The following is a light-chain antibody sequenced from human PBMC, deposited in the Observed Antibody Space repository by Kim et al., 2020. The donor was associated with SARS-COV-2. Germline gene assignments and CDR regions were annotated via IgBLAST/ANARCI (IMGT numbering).Light chain of an antibody. Sequence: ASLGDSVTITCRANQDIRNDLGWYQQNPGRAPKRLIYGASSLQSGVPSRFSGSGSGTEFTLTISSVQPEDFATYFCLQHNTYPITFGQGTRLEIK. CDR3: LQHNTYPIT. CDR1: QDIRND. V-gene: IGKV1-17*01. CDR2: GAS. J-gene: IGKJ5*01.